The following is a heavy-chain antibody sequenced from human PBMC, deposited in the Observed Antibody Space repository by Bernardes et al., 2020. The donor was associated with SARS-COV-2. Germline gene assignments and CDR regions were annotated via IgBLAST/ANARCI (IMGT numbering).Heavy chain of an antibody. CDR3: ATAGNYRFDD. CDR2: TGSGGVT. Sequence: GSLRLSCAASGFSFSSYAMIWVRQAPGKGLEWVSLTGSGGVTSYADSVKGRFTISRDNSKNTLFLQMNSLRVEDTAIYYCATAGNYRFDDWGQGTLVTVSS. J-gene: IGHJ4*02. CDR1: GFSFSSYA. D-gene: IGHD1-7*01. V-gene: IGHV3-23*01.